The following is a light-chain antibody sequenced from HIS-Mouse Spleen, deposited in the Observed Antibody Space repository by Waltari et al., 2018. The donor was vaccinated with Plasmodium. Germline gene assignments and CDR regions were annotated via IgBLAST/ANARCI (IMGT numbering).Light chain of an antibody. J-gene: IGKJ4*01. CDR2: GAS. CDR3: QQYNNWPPTT. CDR1: QSVSSN. V-gene: IGKV3-15*01. Sequence: EIVMTQSPATLSVSPGGRATLPCRASQSVSSNLAWYQQKPGQAPRLLIYGASTRATGIPARFSGSGSGTEFTLTISSMQSEDFAVYYCQQYNNWPPTTFGGGTKVEIK.